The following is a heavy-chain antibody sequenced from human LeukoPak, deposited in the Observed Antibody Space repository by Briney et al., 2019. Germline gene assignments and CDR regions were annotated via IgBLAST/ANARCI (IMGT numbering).Heavy chain of an antibody. CDR2: LIPVFHTP. J-gene: IGHJ6*03. CDR1: GGTFSSYI. CDR3: ARVGSGTYIDNFYMDV. D-gene: IGHD1-1*01. V-gene: IGHV1-69*05. Sequence: SVKVSCKASGGTFSSYIINWVRQAPGQGLEWMGRLIPVFHTPKYAQKFQGRVTITTDASTNTAYMELSSLRSEDTAVYYCARVGSGTYIDNFYMDVWGKGTTVIVSS.